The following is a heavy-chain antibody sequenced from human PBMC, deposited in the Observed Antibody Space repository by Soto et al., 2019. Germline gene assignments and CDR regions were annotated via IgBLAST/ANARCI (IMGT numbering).Heavy chain of an antibody. D-gene: IGHD5-18*01. Sequence: QVQLVQSGAELKKPGSSVKVSCKASGGTFSSYTISWVRQAPGQGLEWRGRIIPILGIANYAQKFQGRVTITADKSTSTAYMELSSLRSEDTAVYYCARDLGYTAMVIWGQGTLVTVSS. CDR3: ARDLGYTAMVI. V-gene: IGHV1-69*08. CDR1: GGTFSSYT. CDR2: IIPILGIA. J-gene: IGHJ4*02.